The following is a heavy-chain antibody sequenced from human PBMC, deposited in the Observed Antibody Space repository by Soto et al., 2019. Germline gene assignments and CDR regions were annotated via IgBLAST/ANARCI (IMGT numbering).Heavy chain of an antibody. V-gene: IGHV4-31*03. Sequence: SQTLSLTCTVSASSISSGGYYWSWIRQHPGKGLEWTGYNYYSGSTYYNPSLKSRVTISVDTSKNQFSLKLSSVTAADTAVYYCARDWSGGSCYEGYFDYWGQGTRVTGS. CDR3: ARDWSGGSCYEGYFDY. J-gene: IGHJ4*02. D-gene: IGHD2-15*01. CDR1: ASSISSGGYY. CDR2: NYYSGST.